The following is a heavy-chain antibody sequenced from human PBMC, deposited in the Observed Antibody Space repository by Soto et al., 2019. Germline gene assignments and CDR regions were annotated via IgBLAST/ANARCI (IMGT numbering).Heavy chain of an antibody. J-gene: IGHJ4*02. Sequence: QVQLPESGPGLVKPSQTLSLTCTVSGGSISSGNYYWSWLRQHPGKGLEWNGFISYSGSTYYNASLKSRVTISVDTSKNQFSLNLSCVTAADTAVYYCATTGTPATGIYDFDYWGQGTLVTVSS. CDR3: ATTGTPATGIYDFDY. CDR1: GGSISSGNYY. D-gene: IGHD1-1*01. V-gene: IGHV4-30-4*01. CDR2: ISYSGST.